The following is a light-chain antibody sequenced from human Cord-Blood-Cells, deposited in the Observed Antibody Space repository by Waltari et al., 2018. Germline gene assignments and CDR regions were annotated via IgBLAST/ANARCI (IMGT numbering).Light chain of an antibody. J-gene: IGLJ2*01. CDR2: QDS. V-gene: IGLV3-1*01. Sequence: SYELTQPPSVSVSPGQTASITCSGDNLGDKYACWYQQKPGQSPVLVIYQDSQRPSGIRGRVAGSNSGNTATLTISGTQAMDEADYYCQAWDSSTVVFGGGTKLTVL. CDR1: NLGDKY. CDR3: QAWDSSTVV.